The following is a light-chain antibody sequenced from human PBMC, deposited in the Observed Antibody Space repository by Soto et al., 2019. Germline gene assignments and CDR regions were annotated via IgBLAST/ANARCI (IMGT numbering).Light chain of an antibody. J-gene: IGLJ2*01. CDR2: EVS. Sequence: QSVLTQPASVSGSPGQSITLFCTVTGSDVGGYNFVSWYQQHPGKVPKLLIYEVSNRPSGVSNRFSGSKSGNTASLTISGLQSEDEADYYCSSYTTATTLVFGGGTKVTVL. CDR1: GSDVGGYNF. CDR3: SSYTTATTLV. V-gene: IGLV2-14*01.